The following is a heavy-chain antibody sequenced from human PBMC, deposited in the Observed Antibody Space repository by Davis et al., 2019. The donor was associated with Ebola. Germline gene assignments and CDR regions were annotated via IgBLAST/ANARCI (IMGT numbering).Heavy chain of an antibody. CDR3: TTDFMEYSSSAWTYYYYYMDV. CDR1: GFTFSNAW. Sequence: GESLKISCAASGFTFSNAWLNWVRQAPGKGLEWVGRIKSKTDGGTTDYAAPVKGRFTISRDDSKNTLYLQMNSLKTEDTAVYYCTTDFMEYSSSAWTYYYYYMDVWGKGTTVTVSS. D-gene: IGHD6-6*01. V-gene: IGHV3-15*01. CDR2: IKSKTDGGTT. J-gene: IGHJ6*03.